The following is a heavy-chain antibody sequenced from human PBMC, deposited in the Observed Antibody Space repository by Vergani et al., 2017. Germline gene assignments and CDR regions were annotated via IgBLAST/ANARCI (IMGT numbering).Heavy chain of an antibody. D-gene: IGHD6-19*01. CDR2: IYYSGST. CDR3: ARVKSPGIAVAGTSDYYYAIDI. J-gene: IGHJ6*02. V-gene: IGHV4-59*12. Sequence: QVQLQESGPGLVKPSETLSLTCTVSGGSISSYYWSWLRQPPGEGLEWIGYIYYSGSTNYNPSLKSRVTISVDTSKNQFSLKLSSVTAADTAVYYCARVKSPGIAVAGTSDYYYAIDIWGQGTTVTVSS. CDR1: GGSISSYY.